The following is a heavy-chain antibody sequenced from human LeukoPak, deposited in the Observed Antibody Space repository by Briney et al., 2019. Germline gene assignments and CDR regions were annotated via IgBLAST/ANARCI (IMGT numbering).Heavy chain of an antibody. CDR3: ARDYFGSCFDY. CDR1: GYTFTGYY. V-gene: IGHV1-2*02. J-gene: IGHJ4*02. CDR2: INPNSGGT. Sequence: ASVTVSCKASGYTFTGYYMHWVRQAPGQGLEWMGWINPNSGGTNYAQKFQGRVTMTRDTSISTVYMELSSLRSEDTAVYYCARDYFGSCFDYWGQGTLVTVSS. D-gene: IGHD2-15*01.